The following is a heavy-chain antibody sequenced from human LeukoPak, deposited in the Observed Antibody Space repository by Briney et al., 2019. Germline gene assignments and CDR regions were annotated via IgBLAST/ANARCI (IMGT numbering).Heavy chain of an antibody. J-gene: IGHJ4*02. CDR2: IYYSGST. CDR1: GGSISSSSYY. D-gene: IGHD3-22*01. V-gene: IGHV4-39*01. CDR3: ATTAKETYYYDSSGYYYLRY. Sequence: SETLSLTCTVSGGSISSSSYYWGWIRQPPGKGLEWIGSIYYSGSTYYNPSLKSRVTISVDTSKNQFSLKLSSVTAADTAVYYCATTAKETYYYDSSGYYYLRYWGQRTLVTVSS.